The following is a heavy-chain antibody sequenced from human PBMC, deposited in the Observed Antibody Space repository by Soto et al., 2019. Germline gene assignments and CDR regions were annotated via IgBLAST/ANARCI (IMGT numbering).Heavy chain of an antibody. CDR1: GGSISSYY. CDR2: IYYSGST. CDR3: ASHGFDGYSRGNYFHY. V-gene: IGHV4-59*08. J-gene: IGHJ4*02. D-gene: IGHD6-13*01. Sequence: SSETLSLTCTVSGGSISSYYWSWIRQPPGKGLEWIGYIYYSGSTNYNPSLKSRVTISVDTSKNQFSLKLSSVTAADTAVYYCASHGFDGYSRGNYFHYSGQGTLGTVFS.